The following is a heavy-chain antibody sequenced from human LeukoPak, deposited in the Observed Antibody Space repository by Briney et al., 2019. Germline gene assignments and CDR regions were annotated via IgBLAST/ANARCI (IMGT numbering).Heavy chain of an antibody. V-gene: IGHV4-39*01. CDR1: GGSISSNSHY. Sequence: SETLSLTCTVSGGSISSNSHYWGWIRQPPGKGLEWIGSIFYSGDTYYNPSLKSRVIISVDTSNNQFSLKVTSVTAADTAVYYCARPVPYGGTTIGSDAFDVWAKGQRSPSLQ. CDR2: IFYSGDT. J-gene: IGHJ3*01. D-gene: IGHD4-23*01. CDR3: ARPVPYGGTTIGSDAFDV.